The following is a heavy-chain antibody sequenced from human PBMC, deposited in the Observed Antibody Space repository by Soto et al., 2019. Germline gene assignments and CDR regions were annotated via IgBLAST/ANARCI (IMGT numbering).Heavy chain of an antibody. J-gene: IGHJ4*02. Sequence: PGEALKICCRGSGYSFTSYWVSWERQMLGKGLEWMGRIDPSDSYTNYSPAFQGHVSISGEEAIKTVYLHWSSLKASDTAKCYGASHSDHDYWAQGSRDTVSS. D-gene: IGHD1-26*01. CDR3: ASHSDHDY. CDR2: IDPSDSYT. V-gene: IGHV5-10-1*01. CDR1: GYSFTSYW.